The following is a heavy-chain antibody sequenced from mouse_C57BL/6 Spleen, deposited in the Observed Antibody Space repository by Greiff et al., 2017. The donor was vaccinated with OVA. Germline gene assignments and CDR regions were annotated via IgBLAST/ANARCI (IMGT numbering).Heavy chain of an antibody. V-gene: IGHV1-42*01. D-gene: IGHD1-1*01. CDR2: INPSTGGT. CDR1: GYSFTGYY. Sequence: VQLQQSGPELVKPGASVKISCKASGYSFTGYYMNWVKQSPEKSLEWIGEINPSTGGTTYNQKFKAKATLTVDKSSSTAYMQLKSLTSEDSAVDYCAREGDDYGSFYYCDYWGQGTTLTVSS. CDR3: AREGDDYGSFYYCDY. J-gene: IGHJ2*01.